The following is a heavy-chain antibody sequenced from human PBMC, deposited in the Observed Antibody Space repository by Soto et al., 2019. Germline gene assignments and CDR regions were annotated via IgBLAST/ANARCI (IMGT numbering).Heavy chain of an antibody. J-gene: IGHJ4*02. CDR2: IRYDGNEK. Sequence: GGSLRLSCAASGFSFSNYWMSWVRQAPGKGLEWVANIRYDGNEKYYVDSVKGRFTISRDNAKNSLALQMSSLRVEDTAVYYCSMGCRLSRCGYWGQGTLVTVSS. D-gene: IGHD2-2*01. V-gene: IGHV3-7*01. CDR3: SMGCRLSRCGY. CDR1: GFSFSNYW.